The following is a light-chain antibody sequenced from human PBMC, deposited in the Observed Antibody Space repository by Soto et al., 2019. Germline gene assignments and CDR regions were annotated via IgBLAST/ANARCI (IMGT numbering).Light chain of an antibody. Sequence: QSALTQPASVSGSPGQSITISCTGTSSDVGGYNYVSWYQQHPGKAPKLMIYEVSNRPSGVSNRFSGSKSGNTASLTISGLQADDEADYYCSSYTSRSTRVFGTGTKVTVL. V-gene: IGLV2-14*01. CDR2: EVS. CDR3: SSYTSRSTRV. CDR1: SSDVGGYNY. J-gene: IGLJ1*01.